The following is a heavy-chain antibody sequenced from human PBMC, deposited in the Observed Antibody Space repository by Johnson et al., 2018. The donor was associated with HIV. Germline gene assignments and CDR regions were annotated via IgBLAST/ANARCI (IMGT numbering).Heavy chain of an antibody. J-gene: IGHJ3*02. CDR2: ISWNSGSI. CDR3: ARVSCSSTSCLGDGAFDI. D-gene: IGHD2-2*01. CDR1: GFTFDDYA. V-gene: IGHV3-9*01. Sequence: QLAESGGGLVQPGRSLRLSCAASGFTFDDYAMHWVRQAPGKGLEWVSGISWNSGSIGYADSVKGRFTISRDNAKNSLYLQMNSLRAEDTALYYCARVSCSSTSCLGDGAFDIWGQGTMVTVSS.